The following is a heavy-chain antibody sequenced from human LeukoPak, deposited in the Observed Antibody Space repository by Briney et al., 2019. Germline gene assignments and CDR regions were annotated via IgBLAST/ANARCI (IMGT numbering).Heavy chain of an antibody. CDR2: IYYSGST. J-gene: IGHJ4*02. Sequence: PSETLSLTCTVSGGSISSGDYYWSWIRQPPGKGLEWRGYIYYSGSTYYNPSLKSRVTISVDTSKNQFSLKLSSVTAADTAVYYCARGGVDYYDSSGYKTPFDYWGQGTLVTVSS. V-gene: IGHV4-30-4*01. CDR1: GGSISSGDYY. CDR3: ARGGVDYYDSSGYKTPFDY. D-gene: IGHD3-22*01.